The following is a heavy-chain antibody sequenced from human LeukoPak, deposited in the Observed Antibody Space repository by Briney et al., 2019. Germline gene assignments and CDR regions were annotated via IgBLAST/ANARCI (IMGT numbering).Heavy chain of an antibody. Sequence: PGGSLRLSCVTSGFTFSSYGMHWVRQVPGKGLEWVAVISYDAKSNYQVDSVKGRFTISRDNAKNSLYLQMNSLRAEDTAVYYCARLSARSNWSYGYWGQGTLVTVSS. CDR3: ARLSARSNWSYGY. D-gene: IGHD1-20*01. J-gene: IGHJ4*02. CDR2: ISYDAKSN. CDR1: GFTFSSYG. V-gene: IGHV3-30*03.